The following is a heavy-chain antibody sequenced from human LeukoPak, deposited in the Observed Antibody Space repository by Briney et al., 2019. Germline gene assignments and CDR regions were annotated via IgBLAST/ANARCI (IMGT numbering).Heavy chain of an antibody. CDR1: GGSLYSYY. CDR2: IYYSGST. V-gene: IGHV4-59*01. J-gene: IGHJ4*02. Sequence: SETLSLTCTVSGGSLYSYYWSWIRQPPGKGLEWIGYIYYSGSTNYNPSLKSRVTISVDTSKNQFSLKLSSVTAADTAVYYCARGAPYYYDSSGYLFDYWGQGTLVTVSS. D-gene: IGHD3-22*01. CDR3: ARGAPYYYDSSGYLFDY.